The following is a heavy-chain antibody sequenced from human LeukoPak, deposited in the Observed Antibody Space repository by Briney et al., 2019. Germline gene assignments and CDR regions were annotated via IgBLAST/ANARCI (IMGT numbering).Heavy chain of an antibody. Sequence: SETLSLTCTVSGGSISSYYWSWIRQPPGKGLEWIGYIYTSGSTNYNPSLKSRVTISVDTSKNQFSLKRSSVTAADTAVYYCARHGFLEWLLDYWGQGTLVTVSS. CDR1: GGSISSYY. CDR2: IYTSGST. V-gene: IGHV4-4*09. D-gene: IGHD3-3*01. CDR3: ARHGFLEWLLDY. J-gene: IGHJ4*02.